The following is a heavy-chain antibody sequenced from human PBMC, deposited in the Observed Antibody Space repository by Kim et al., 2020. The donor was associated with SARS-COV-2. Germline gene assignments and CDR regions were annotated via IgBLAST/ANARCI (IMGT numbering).Heavy chain of an antibody. CDR3: TSGPGTTFAFWAAFYI. CDR1: GFTFSGSA. CDR2: IRSKANSYAT. D-gene: IGHD1-1*01. Sequence: GGSLRLSCAASGFTFSGSAMHWVRQASGKGLEWVGRIRSKANSYATAYAASVKGRFTISRDDSKSTAYLQMNSLKTEDTAVYYCTSGPGTTFAFWAAFYIWGQGTMLTVSS. J-gene: IGHJ3*02. V-gene: IGHV3-73*01.